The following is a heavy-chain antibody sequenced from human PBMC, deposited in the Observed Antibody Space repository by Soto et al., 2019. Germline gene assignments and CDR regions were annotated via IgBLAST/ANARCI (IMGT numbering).Heavy chain of an antibody. CDR2: IIPIFGTA. V-gene: IGHV1-69*13. CDR3: ARAIVVVQAAMIQGYYYYGMDV. CDR1: GGTFSSYA. D-gene: IGHD2-2*01. Sequence: ASVKVSCKASGGTFSSYAISWVRQAPGQGLEWMGGIIPIFGTANYAQKFQGRVTITADESTSTAYTELSSLSSEDTAVYYCARAIVVVQAAMIQGYYYYGMDVWGQGTTVTVSS. J-gene: IGHJ6*02.